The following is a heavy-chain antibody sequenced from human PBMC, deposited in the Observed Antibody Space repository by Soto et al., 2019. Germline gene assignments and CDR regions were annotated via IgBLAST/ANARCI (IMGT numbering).Heavy chain of an antibody. CDR1: GFTFSSYS. V-gene: IGHV3-21*01. D-gene: IGHD6-13*01. CDR3: ARPQGIAVADQNDAFDI. J-gene: IGHJ3*02. CDR2: ISSSSSYI. Sequence: EVQLVESGGGLVKPGGSLRLSCAAFGFTFSSYSMNWGRQAPGKGLEWVSSISSSSSYIYYADSVKGRFTISRDHAKNSLYLQMNSLRAEDTAVYYCARPQGIAVADQNDAFDIWGQGTMVTVSS.